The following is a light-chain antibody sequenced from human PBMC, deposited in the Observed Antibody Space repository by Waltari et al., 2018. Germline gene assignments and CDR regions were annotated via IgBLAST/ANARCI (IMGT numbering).Light chain of an antibody. J-gene: IGLJ3*02. CDR2: ENN. V-gene: IGLV1-51*02. CDR3: ATWDKSLSGWV. CDR1: NSNIGSNY. Sequence: QSVLTQPPSLSAAPRQKVTISSSGNNSNIGSNYVSWYRQLPGTAPKLLIYENNKRPSGIPDRFSGSKSGTSATLGITGLQTGDEADYYCATWDKSLSGWVFGGGTKLTVL.